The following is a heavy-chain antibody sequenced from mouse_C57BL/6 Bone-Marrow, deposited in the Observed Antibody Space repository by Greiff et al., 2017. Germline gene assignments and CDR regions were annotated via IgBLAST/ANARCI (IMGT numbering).Heavy chain of an antibody. Sequence: EVQLMESGGGLVKPGGSLKLSCAASGFTFSSYAMSLVRQTPEKRLEWVATISDGGSYTYYPDTVKGRFTISRDNAKNNLYLQMSHLKSEDTAMYYCARGVWLRDAMDYWGQGNSVTVSS. CDR1: GFTFSSYA. CDR2: ISDGGSYT. D-gene: IGHD2-2*01. V-gene: IGHV5-4*01. J-gene: IGHJ4*01. CDR3: ARGVWLRDAMDY.